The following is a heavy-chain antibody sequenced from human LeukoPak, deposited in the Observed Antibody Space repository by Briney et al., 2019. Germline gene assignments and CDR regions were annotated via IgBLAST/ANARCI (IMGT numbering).Heavy chain of an antibody. Sequence: GGSLRLSCAASGFNFSNFWMNWVRQAPGKGLEWVSAISGSGGSTYYADSVKGRFTISRDNSKNTLYLQMNSLRAEDTAVYYCASTYYYDSSGYYYVPDYWGQGTLVTVSS. V-gene: IGHV3-23*01. CDR3: ASTYYYDSSGYYYVPDY. D-gene: IGHD3-22*01. J-gene: IGHJ4*02. CDR1: GFNFSNFW. CDR2: ISGSGGST.